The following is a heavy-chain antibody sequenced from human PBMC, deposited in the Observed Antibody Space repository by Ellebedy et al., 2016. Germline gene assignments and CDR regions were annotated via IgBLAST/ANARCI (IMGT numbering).Heavy chain of an antibody. J-gene: IGHJ5*02. CDR2: ISYGGGNK. CDR1: GFSFSSYG. CDR3: AKADSGSFVKHVSWFDP. V-gene: IGHV3-30*18. Sequence: GESLKISCAASGFSFSSYGMHWVRQAPGKGLEWVAVISYGGGNKYYADSVKGRFTICSDNSKNSLYLQMNSLRAEDTALYYCAKADSGSFVKHVSWFDPWGQGTLVTVSS. D-gene: IGHD1-26*01.